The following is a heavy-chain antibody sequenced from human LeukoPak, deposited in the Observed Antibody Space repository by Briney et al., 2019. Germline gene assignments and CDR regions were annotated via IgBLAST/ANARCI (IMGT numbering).Heavy chain of an antibody. CDR1: GFTFSTYW. CDR3: ARYSSGWFDY. CDR2: INSDGSST. D-gene: IGHD6-19*01. Sequence: PGGSLRLSCAASGFTFSTYWMHWVRQAPGKGLLWVSRINSDGSSTSYADSVKGRFTLSRDNAKNTLYLQMNSLRAEDTAVYYCARYSSGWFDYWGQGTLVTVYS. V-gene: IGHV3-74*01. J-gene: IGHJ4*02.